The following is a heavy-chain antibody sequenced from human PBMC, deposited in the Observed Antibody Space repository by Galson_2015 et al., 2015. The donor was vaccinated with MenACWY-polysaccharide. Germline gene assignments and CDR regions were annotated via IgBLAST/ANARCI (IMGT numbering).Heavy chain of an antibody. Sequence: TLSLTCTVSGGSISSGDSYWSWIRQSPGKGLACIGYIYYSGRTNYSPSLKSRATVSLDTSNNQFSLKLSFVTAADTAVYYCASLPLGNCGSVSCYGYFHHWGQGTLVTVSS. CDR1: GGSISSGDSY. CDR2: IYYSGRT. D-gene: IGHD2-2*01. CDR3: ASLPLGNCGSVSCYGYFHH. J-gene: IGHJ1*01. V-gene: IGHV4-30-4*01.